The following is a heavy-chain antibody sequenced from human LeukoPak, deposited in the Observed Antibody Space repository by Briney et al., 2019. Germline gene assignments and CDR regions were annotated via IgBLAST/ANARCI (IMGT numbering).Heavy chain of an antibody. CDR2: IYTTGST. Sequence: SETLSLTCTVSGGSITSHYWSWIRQPAGKGGEWIGRIYTTGSTNYNPSLKSRVTMSVDTSKNQFSLKLSSVTAADTAVYYCARAMYYYGSGSFYFDNWGQGTLVTVSS. V-gene: IGHV4-4*07. J-gene: IGHJ4*02. D-gene: IGHD3-10*01. CDR3: ARAMYYYGSGSFYFDN. CDR1: GGSITSHY.